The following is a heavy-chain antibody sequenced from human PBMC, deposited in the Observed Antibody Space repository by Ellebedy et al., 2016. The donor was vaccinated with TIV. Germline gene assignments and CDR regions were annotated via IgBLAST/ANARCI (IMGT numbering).Heavy chain of an antibody. Sequence: GESLKISCAASRFTFSSYNMNWVRQAPGKGLEWVSFISDTSSYIYYADSVKGRFTISRDNAEKSLFLQMNSLRDEDTAVYYCARDLFYYTSGKDGMDVWGQGTTVTVSS. CDR2: ISDTSSYI. CDR3: ARDLFYYTSGKDGMDV. D-gene: IGHD3-10*01. CDR1: RFTFSSYN. V-gene: IGHV3-21*01. J-gene: IGHJ6*02.